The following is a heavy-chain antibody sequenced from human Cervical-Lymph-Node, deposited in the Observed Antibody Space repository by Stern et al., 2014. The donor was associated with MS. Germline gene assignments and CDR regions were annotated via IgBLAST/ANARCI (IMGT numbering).Heavy chain of an antibody. Sequence: QVQLVESGGGVVQPGRSLRFSCAASGFTFSDYVMHWVRQAPGKGLEWVAIIWYDGSKKYYGDSVKGRFTTSRDNFKNTMYMQMYSLRAEDTAVYYCARDASWMQLWSYFDYWGQGTLVTVSS. J-gene: IGHJ4*02. CDR1: GFTFSDYV. D-gene: IGHD5-18*01. CDR2: IWYDGSKK. V-gene: IGHV3-33*01. CDR3: ARDASWMQLWSYFDY.